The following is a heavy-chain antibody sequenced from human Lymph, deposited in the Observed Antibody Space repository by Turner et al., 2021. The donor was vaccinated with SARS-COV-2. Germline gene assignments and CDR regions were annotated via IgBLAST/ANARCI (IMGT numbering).Heavy chain of an antibody. D-gene: IGHD1-26*01. V-gene: IGHV1-69*10. CDR1: GGTFSTYV. CDR3: ARRHSGNYDAFDI. CDR2: RIPILGIA. Sequence: QVQLVQSGAEVKTPGSSVKVSCKASGGTFSTYVISWVRQAPGQGLEWMGGRIPILGIANYAQKFQGIVTITADKSTSTAYMELSSLRSEDTAVYHCARRHSGNYDAFDIWGQGTMVTVSS. J-gene: IGHJ3*02.